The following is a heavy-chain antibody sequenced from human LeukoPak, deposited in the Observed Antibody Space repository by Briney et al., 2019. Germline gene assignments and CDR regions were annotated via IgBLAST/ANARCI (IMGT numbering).Heavy chain of an antibody. J-gene: IGHJ5*02. D-gene: IGHD5-12*01. V-gene: IGHV6-1*01. CDR1: GDSVSSNSAA. CDR3: AKGPGARGHFNWFDP. CDR2: TYYRSKWYN. Sequence: SQTLSLTCAISGDSVSSNSAAWNWIRQSPSRGLEWLGRTYYRSKWYNDYAVSVKSRITINPDTSKNQFSLQLNSVTPEDTAVYYCAKGPGARGHFNWFDPWGQGTLVTVSS.